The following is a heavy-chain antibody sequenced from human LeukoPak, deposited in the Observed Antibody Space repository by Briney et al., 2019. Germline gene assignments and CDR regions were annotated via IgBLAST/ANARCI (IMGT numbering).Heavy chain of an antibody. CDR1: GFSFRTRT. CDR2: VISNGGST. V-gene: IGHV3-64D*09. Sequence: GGSLRLSCSASGFSFRTRTMHWVRQAPGKGLEYVSSVISNGGSTDYADSLKGRFTISRDNSENTLYLQMSSLRAEDTAVYYCVKDLGGTFSFDYWGQGTLVTVSS. D-gene: IGHD1-26*01. CDR3: VKDLGGTFSFDY. J-gene: IGHJ4*02.